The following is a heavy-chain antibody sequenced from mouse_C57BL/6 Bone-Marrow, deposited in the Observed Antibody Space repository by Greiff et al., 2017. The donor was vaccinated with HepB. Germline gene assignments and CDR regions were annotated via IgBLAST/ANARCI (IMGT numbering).Heavy chain of an antibody. V-gene: IGHV6-6*01. CDR2: IRNKANNHAT. D-gene: IGHD2-3*01. CDR1: GFTFSDAW. Sequence: EVQRVESGGGLVQPGGSMKLSCAASGFTFSDAWMDWVRQSPEKGLEWVAEIRNKANNHATYYAESVKGRFTISRDDSKSSVYLQMNSLRAEDTGIYYCTVGYYEESLFAYWGQGTLVTVSA. CDR3: TVGYYEESLFAY. J-gene: IGHJ3*01.